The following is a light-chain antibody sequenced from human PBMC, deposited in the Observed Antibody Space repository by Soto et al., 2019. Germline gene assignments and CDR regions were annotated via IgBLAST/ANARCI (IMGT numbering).Light chain of an antibody. Sequence: EIVMTQSPATLSVSLGERATLCCRASQSVSSNLAWYQQKPGQAPRLLIYGASTRATGIPARFRGSGSGTEFTLTISSLQSEDFAVYYCQQYNNWPPGTFGQGTKLEI. V-gene: IGKV3D-15*01. CDR3: QQYNNWPPGT. CDR1: QSVSSN. CDR2: GAS. J-gene: IGKJ2*02.